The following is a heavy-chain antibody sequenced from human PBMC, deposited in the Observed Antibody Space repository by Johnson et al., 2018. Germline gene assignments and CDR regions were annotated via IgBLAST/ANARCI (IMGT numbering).Heavy chain of an antibody. Sequence: QVQLVESGAEVKKPGSSVKVSCKASGGTFSSYAISWVRQAPGQGLEWMGGIIPIFGTANYAQKFQGRVTITADESTSKAYMELGRLRSEDTAVYYCAGTYCYDSSGYTAYFQHWGQGTLVTVSS. J-gene: IGHJ1*01. CDR1: GGTFSSYA. CDR3: AGTYCYDSSGYTAYFQH. D-gene: IGHD3-22*01. CDR2: IIPIFGTA. V-gene: IGHV1-69*01.